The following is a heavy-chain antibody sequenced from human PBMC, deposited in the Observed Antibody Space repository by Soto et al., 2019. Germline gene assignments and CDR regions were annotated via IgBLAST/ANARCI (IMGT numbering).Heavy chain of an antibody. CDR1: GYTFTSYA. CDR3: VRLQVAGTGVEYYFEY. J-gene: IGHJ4*02. D-gene: IGHD6-19*01. CDR2: INAGNGNT. V-gene: IGHV1-3*01. Sequence: ASLKVDCKTAGYTFTSYAMHCVRQTPGQRLEWMGWINAGNGNTKYSQKFQGRVTITRDTSASTAYMELSSLRSEDTAVYYCVRLQVAGTGVEYYFEYWGQGTLVTVSS.